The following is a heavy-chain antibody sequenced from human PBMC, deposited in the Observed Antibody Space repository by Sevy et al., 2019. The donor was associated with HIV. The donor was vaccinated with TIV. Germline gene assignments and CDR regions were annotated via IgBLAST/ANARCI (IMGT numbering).Heavy chain of an antibody. J-gene: IGHJ4*02. D-gene: IGHD2-2*01. CDR2: FSFGCGKI. V-gene: IGHV3-23*01. CDR1: GFTFSNYA. Sequence: GGSLRLSCAASGFTFSNYAMSWVRQAPGKGLEWVSTFSFGCGKINYADSVKGRFTISRDNSKNTLYLQMNSLRAEDTALYYCAREGCSKPHVYWGPGALVTVSP. CDR3: AREGCSKPHVY.